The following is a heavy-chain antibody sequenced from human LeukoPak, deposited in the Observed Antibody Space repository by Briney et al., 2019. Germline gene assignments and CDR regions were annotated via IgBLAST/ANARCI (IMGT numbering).Heavy chain of an antibody. V-gene: IGHV3-66*04. Sequence: GGSLRLSCVASGLSVSSNYMSWVRQAPGKGLEWVSVIYRDGSSYYAESVKGRSTISRDNSKNTLYIQMNSLRGEDTAVYFCAKRSVPGRPGYWGQGTLVTVSS. CDR2: IYRDGSS. CDR3: AKRSVPGRPGY. CDR1: GLSVSSNY. D-gene: IGHD3-3*01. J-gene: IGHJ4*02.